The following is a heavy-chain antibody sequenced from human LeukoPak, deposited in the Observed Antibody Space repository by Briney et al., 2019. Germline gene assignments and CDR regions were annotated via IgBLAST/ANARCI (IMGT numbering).Heavy chain of an antibody. V-gene: IGHV3-66*01. D-gene: IGHD4-17*01. J-gene: IGHJ4*02. Sequence: GGSLRLPCAASGFTVSSNYMNWVRQAPGKGLEWVSVIYSSGSTYYADSVKGRFTISRDNSKNTLYLQMNSLRAEDTAVYYCASNTVTKDYWGQGTLVTVSS. CDR1: GFTVSSNY. CDR2: IYSSGST. CDR3: ASNTVTKDY.